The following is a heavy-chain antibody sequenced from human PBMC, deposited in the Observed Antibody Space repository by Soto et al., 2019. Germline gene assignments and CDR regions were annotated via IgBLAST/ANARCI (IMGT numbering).Heavy chain of an antibody. Sequence: LRLSCAASGFTFSSYGMHWVRQAPGKGLEWVAVISYDGSNKYYADSVKGRFTISRDNSKNTLYLQMNSLRAEDTAVYYCAKGDLLQLAIDYWGQGTLVTVSS. J-gene: IGHJ4*02. CDR1: GFTFSSYG. D-gene: IGHD6-13*01. V-gene: IGHV3-30*18. CDR3: AKGDLLQLAIDY. CDR2: ISYDGSNK.